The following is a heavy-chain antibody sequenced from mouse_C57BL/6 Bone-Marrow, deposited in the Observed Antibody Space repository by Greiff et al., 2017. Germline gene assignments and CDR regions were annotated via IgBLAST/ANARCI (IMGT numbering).Heavy chain of an antibody. CDR3: ARKDYYTMDY. CDR1: GFTFTDYY. CDR2: IRNKANGYTT. V-gene: IGHV7-3*01. Sequence: EVRLVESGGGWVQPGGSLCLSCAVSGFTFTDYYMSWVRQPQGKALEWLGFIRNKANGYTTEYSASVKGLFTISRDNSQSILYLQMNALRAEDSATYYCARKDYYTMDYWGQGTSVTVSS. J-gene: IGHJ4*01.